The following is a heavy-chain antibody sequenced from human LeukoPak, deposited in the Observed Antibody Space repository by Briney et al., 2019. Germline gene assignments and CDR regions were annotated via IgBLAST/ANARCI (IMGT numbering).Heavy chain of an antibody. CDR1: GGSFSGYY. V-gene: IGHV4-34*01. CDR3: ARTGGWFGLDY. CDR2: INHSGST. D-gene: IGHD3-10*01. J-gene: IGHJ4*02. Sequence: SETLSLTCAVYGGSFSGYYWSWIRQPPGKGLEWIGEINHSGSTNYNPSLKSRVTISVDTSKNQFSLKLSSVTAADTAVYYCARTGGWFGLDYWGQGTLVTVSS.